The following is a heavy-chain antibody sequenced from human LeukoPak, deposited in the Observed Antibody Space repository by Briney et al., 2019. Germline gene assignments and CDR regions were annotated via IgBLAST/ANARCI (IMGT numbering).Heavy chain of an antibody. J-gene: IGHJ6*03. CDR3: ARCLYCSGGSCYSDYYYYYMDV. V-gene: IGHV1-69*06. Sequence: ASVKVSCKASGYTFTSYGISWVRQAPGQGLEWMGGIIPIFGTANYAQKFQGRVTITADKSTSTAYMELSSLRSEDTAVYYCARCLYCSGGSCYSDYYYYYMDVWGKGTTVTVSS. CDR2: IIPIFGTA. D-gene: IGHD2-15*01. CDR1: GYTFTSYG.